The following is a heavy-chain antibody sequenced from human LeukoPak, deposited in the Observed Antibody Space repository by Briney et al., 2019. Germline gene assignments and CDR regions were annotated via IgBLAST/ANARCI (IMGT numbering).Heavy chain of an antibody. CDR3: ASADCSSTSCPGDFQH. Sequence: GESLKISCKASGYSSTSYWIGWVRQMPGKGLEWMGIIYPGDSDTRYSPSFQGQVTISADKSIRTAYLQWSSLKASDIAMYYCASADCSSTSCPGDFQHWGQDTLVTVSS. CDR2: IYPGDSDT. CDR1: GYSSTSYW. D-gene: IGHD2-2*01. J-gene: IGHJ1*01. V-gene: IGHV5-51*01.